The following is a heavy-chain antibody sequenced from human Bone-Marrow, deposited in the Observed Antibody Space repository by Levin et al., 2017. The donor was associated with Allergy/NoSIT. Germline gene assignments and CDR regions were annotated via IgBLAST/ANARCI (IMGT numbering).Heavy chain of an antibody. V-gene: IGHV5-51*01. CDR1: GYSFPAYW. J-gene: IGHJ2*01. D-gene: IGHD5-18*01. CDR2: IYPGNSDT. Sequence: AGESLKISCKGSGYSFPAYWISCVRQMPGKGLEWMGIIYPGNSDTRYSPSFQGQVTISADKSISTAYLQWNSLKASDTAMYYCARGFSYDWHFDLWGRGTLVTVSS. CDR3: ARGFSYDWHFDL.